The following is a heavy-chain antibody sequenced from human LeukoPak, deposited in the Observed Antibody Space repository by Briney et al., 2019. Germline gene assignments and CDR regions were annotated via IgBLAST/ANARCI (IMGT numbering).Heavy chain of an antibody. D-gene: IGHD3-10*01. CDR1: GGSINSYY. CDR2: IYSRGST. V-gene: IGHV4-59*08. Sequence: SETLSLTCSVSGGSINSYYWSWIRQPPGKGLEWIGFIYSRGSTNYNPSLRGRVTISVDTSKNQFSLKLSSATAADTAVYYCARYGSGTYPRFDYWGRGTLVTVSS. J-gene: IGHJ4*02. CDR3: ARYGSGTYPRFDY.